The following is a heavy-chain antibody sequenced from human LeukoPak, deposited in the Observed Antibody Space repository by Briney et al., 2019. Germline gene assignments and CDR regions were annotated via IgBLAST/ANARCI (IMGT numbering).Heavy chain of an antibody. D-gene: IGHD6-19*01. J-gene: IGHJ6*02. CDR3: AKDGSYSSGWFQLDYYYYYGMDV. CDR2: ISYDGSNK. Sequence: GGSLRLSCAASGFTFSSYGMHWVRQAPGKGLEWVAVISYDGSNKYYADSVKGRFTISRDNSKNTLYLQMNSLRAEDTAVYYCAKDGSYSSGWFQLDYYYYYGMDVWGQGTTVTVSS. CDR1: GFTFSSYG. V-gene: IGHV3-30*18.